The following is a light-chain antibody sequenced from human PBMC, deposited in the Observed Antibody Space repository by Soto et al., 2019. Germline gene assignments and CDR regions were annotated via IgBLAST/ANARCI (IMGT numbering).Light chain of an antibody. CDR3: QQLNSYPRGT. V-gene: IGKV1-9*01. CDR2: AAS. J-gene: IGKJ3*01. CDR1: QGISSY. Sequence: DIQLTQSPSFLSASVGDRVTITCRANQGISSYLAWYQQKPGKAPKLLIYAASTLQSGVPSRFSGSGSGTEFTLTISSLQPEDFATYYCQQLNSYPRGTFGPGTKVDIK.